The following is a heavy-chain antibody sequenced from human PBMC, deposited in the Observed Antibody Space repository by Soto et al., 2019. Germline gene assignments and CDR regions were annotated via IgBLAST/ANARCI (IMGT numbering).Heavy chain of an antibody. V-gene: IGHV3-21*01. CDR2: ISSSSSYI. CDR3: AREDYSNFGY. D-gene: IGHD4-4*01. Sequence: PGGSLRLSCAASGFTFSSYSMNWVRQAPGKGLEWVSSISSSSSYIYSADSVKGRFTISRDNGKNSLYLQMNSLRAEDTAVYYCAREDYSNFGYRGQGTLVTVAS. CDR1: GFTFSSYS. J-gene: IGHJ4*02.